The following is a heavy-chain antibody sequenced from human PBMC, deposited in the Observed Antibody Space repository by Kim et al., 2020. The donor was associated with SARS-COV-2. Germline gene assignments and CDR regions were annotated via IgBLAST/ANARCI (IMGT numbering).Heavy chain of an antibody. CDR1: GGTFSSYA. D-gene: IGHD3-10*01. CDR3: ARDALLWFGDMYYYYGMDV. Sequence: SVKVSCKASGGTFSSYAISWVRQAPGQGLEWMGGIIPIFGTANYAQKFQGRVTITADESTSTAYMELSSLRSEDTAVYYCARDALLWFGDMYYYYGMDVWGQGTTVTVSS. CDR2: IIPIFGTA. V-gene: IGHV1-69*13. J-gene: IGHJ6*02.